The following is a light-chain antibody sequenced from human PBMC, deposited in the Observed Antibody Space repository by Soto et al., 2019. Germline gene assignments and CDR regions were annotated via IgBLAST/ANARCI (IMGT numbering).Light chain of an antibody. Sequence: DIQMTQSPSSLSASVGDSVTITCRTSQRVSDFINWYHQKPEKAPKLLIHTASILQSGVPSRFSGSGSGTDFTLTICGLHPEDFATYFCQQSYSGPLTFGLGTRV. J-gene: IGKJ1*01. CDR2: TAS. V-gene: IGKV1-39*01. CDR3: QQSYSGPLT. CDR1: QRVSDF.